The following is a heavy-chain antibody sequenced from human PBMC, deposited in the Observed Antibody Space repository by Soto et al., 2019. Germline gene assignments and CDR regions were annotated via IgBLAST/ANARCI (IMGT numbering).Heavy chain of an antibody. CDR3: AREGNSGSSRWFDP. D-gene: IGHD1-26*01. CDR1: GNTVPNYA. J-gene: IGHJ5*02. Sequence: ASVKVSCKASGNTVPNYAIHWVRQAPGQGLEWMGWISAYNGNTNYAQKLQGRVTMTTDTSTSTAYMELRSLRSDDTAVYYCAREGNSGSSRWFDPWGQGTLVTVSS. V-gene: IGHV1-18*01. CDR2: ISAYNGNT.